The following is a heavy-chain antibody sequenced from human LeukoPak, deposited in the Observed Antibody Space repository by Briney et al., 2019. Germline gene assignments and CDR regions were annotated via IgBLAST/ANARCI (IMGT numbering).Heavy chain of an antibody. D-gene: IGHD4-23*01. J-gene: IGHJ4*02. CDR1: GCTFTGYY. CDR2: INPNSGGT. CDR3: ARDPSDYGGIYFDY. V-gene: IGHV1-2*02. Sequence: ASVKVSCKASGCTFTGYYMHWVRQAPGQGLEWMGWINPNSGGTNYAQKFQGRVTMTRDTSISTAYMELSRLRSDDTAVYYCARDPSDYGGIYFDYWGQGTLVTVSS.